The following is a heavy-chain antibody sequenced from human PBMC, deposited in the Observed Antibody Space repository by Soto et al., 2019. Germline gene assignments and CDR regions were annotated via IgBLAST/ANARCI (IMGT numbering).Heavy chain of an antibody. V-gene: IGHV4-30-4*01. J-gene: IGHJ4*02. CDR2: IYYSGNT. CDR1: GDSISSGDYY. CDR3: DRVPDY. Sequence: PSETLSLTCTVSGDSISSGDYYWSWIRQPPGKGLEWIGCIYYSGNTYYNPSLKRRFSISVDTSKNQFSLQLSSVTAADTAVYYCDRVPDYWGQGTLVTVSS.